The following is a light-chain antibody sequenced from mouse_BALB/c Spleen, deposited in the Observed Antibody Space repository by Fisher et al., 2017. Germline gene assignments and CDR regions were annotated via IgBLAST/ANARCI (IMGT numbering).Light chain of an antibody. CDR3: QQWSSYPPT. CDR1: SSVSY. Sequence: IVLTQSPAIMSASPGEKVTMTCSASSSVSYMYWYQQKSGTSPKRWIYDTSKLASGVPARFSGSGSGTSYSLTISRMEAEDAATYYCQQWSSYPPTFGGGTKLEIK. CDR2: DTS. V-gene: IGKV4-59*01. J-gene: IGKJ1*01.